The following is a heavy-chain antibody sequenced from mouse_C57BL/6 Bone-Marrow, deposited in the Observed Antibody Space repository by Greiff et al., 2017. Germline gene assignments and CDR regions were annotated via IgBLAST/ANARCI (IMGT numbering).Heavy chain of an antibody. J-gene: IGHJ3*01. Sequence: EVQLVESGGDLVKPGGSLKLSCAASGFTFSSYGMSWVRQTPDKRLEWVATISSGGSYTYYPDSVKGRFTISRDNAKNTLYLQMSSLKSEDTAMYYCARHRGFWFAYGGQGTLVTVSA. V-gene: IGHV5-6*01. CDR1: GFTFSSYG. CDR3: ARHRGFWFAY. CDR2: ISSGGSYT.